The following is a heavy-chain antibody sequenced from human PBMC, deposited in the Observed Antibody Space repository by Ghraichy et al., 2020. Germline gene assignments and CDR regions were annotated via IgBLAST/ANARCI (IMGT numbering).Heavy chain of an antibody. V-gene: IGHV3-23*01. J-gene: IGHJ5*02. CDR1: GFTFNIYA. D-gene: IGHD6-13*01. CDR3: AKKGGSAAAGATYNWFDP. CDR2: ISGGGETT. Sequence: GESLNISCAASGFTFNIYAMSWVRQAPGQGLEWVSSISGGGETTFYPDSVRGRFTISRDNSKNTLYLQMNSLRVEDTAIYYCAKKGGSAAAGATYNWFDPWGQGTLVTVSS.